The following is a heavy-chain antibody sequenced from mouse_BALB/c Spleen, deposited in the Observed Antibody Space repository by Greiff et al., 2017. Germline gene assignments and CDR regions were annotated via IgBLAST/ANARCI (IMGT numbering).Heavy chain of an antibody. J-gene: IGHJ4*01. D-gene: IGHD4-1*01. Sequence: EVKLMESGGGLVQPGGSRKLSCAASGFTFSSFGMHWVRQAPEKGLEWVAYISSGSSTIYYADTVKGRFTISRDNPKNTLFLQMTSLRSEDTAMYYCARALTGKYAMDDWGQGTSVTVSS. CDR1: GFTFSSFG. V-gene: IGHV5-17*02. CDR3: ARALTGKYAMDD. CDR2: ISSGSSTI.